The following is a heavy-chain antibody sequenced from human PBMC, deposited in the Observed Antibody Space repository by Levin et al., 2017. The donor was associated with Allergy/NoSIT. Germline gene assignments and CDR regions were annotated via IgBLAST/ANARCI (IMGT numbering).Heavy chain of an antibody. CDR2: ITASGRNT. J-gene: IGHJ4*02. D-gene: IGHD3-9*01. CDR1: GFTFSRNA. V-gene: IGHV3-23*01. Sequence: QAGGSLRLSCATSGFTFSRNAMSWVRQAPGKGLEWVSAITASGRNTYYANSVKGRFTISRDSSRNTLYLQMDSLRVEDTAVYFCAKDIIEMVMGNFEQWGQGTPVTVSS. CDR3: AKDIIEMVMGNFEQ.